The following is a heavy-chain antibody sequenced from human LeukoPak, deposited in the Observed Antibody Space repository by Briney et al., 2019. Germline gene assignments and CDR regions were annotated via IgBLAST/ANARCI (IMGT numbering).Heavy chain of an antibody. V-gene: IGHV3-7*01. J-gene: IGHJ4*02. CDR3: ARDGDVATITPGYFDH. Sequence: GGSLRLSCAASGFTFSSYAMSWVRQAPGKGLEWVANIKQDGSEKYYVDSVKGRFTISRDNAKNSLYLQMNSLRAEDTAVYYCARDGDVATITPGYFDHWGQGTLVTVSS. CDR1: GFTFSSYA. CDR2: IKQDGSEK. D-gene: IGHD5-12*01.